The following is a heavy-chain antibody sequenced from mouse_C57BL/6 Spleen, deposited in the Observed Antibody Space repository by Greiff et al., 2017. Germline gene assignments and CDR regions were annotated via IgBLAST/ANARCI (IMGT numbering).Heavy chain of an antibody. D-gene: IGHD3-1*01. Sequence: VQLKESGPGLVTPSQSLSLTCSVTGYSITSGYYWNWIRQFPGNKLEWMGYISYDGSNNYNPSLKNRISITRDTSKNQFLLKLDSVTTEDTATYYCARDDRGYAMDYWGQGTSVTVSS. CDR3: ARDDRGYAMDY. CDR2: ISYDGSN. V-gene: IGHV3-6*01. J-gene: IGHJ4*01. CDR1: GYSITSGYY.